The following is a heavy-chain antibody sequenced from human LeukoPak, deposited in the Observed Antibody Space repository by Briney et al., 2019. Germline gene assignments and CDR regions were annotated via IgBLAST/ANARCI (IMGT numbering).Heavy chain of an antibody. CDR1: GFTFSRYG. J-gene: IGHJ4*02. V-gene: IGHV3-30*02. Sequence: GGSLRLSCAASGFTFSRYGMHWVRQAPGKGLEWVAFIRYDGSNKYNADSVKGRFTISRDNSKSTLYIQMNSLRAEDTAVYYCARAKPKNMVRGLIMRRESRYYFDYWGQGTLVTVSS. D-gene: IGHD3-10*01. CDR3: ARAKPKNMVRGLIMRRESRYYFDY. CDR2: IRYDGSNK.